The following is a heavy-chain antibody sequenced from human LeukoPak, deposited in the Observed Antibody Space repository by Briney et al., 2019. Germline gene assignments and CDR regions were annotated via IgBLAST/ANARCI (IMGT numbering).Heavy chain of an antibody. CDR2: IRYDGSNK. CDR3: ANCGTSWQTHYYYYYYMDV. J-gene: IGHJ6*03. V-gene: IGHV3-30*02. Sequence: PGGSLRLSCAASGFTFSSYGMHWVRQAPGKGLEWVAFIRYDGSNKYYADSVKGRFTISRDNSKNTLYLQMNSLRAEDTAVYYCANCGTSWQTHYYYYYYMDVWGKGTTVTISS. CDR1: GFTFSSYG. D-gene: IGHD2-2*01.